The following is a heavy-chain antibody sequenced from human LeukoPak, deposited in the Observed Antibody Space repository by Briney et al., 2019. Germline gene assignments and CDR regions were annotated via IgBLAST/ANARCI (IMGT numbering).Heavy chain of an antibody. D-gene: IGHD1-26*01. V-gene: IGHV1-46*01. CDR3: ARGGELPDY. CDR2: INPGGGGT. CDR1: GYTFTNHY. J-gene: IGHJ4*02. Sequence: ASVKVSCKASGYTFTNHYMHWVRQAPGQGLEWMGKINPGGGGTTYAQKFQGRVTMTRDTSTSTVYMELSSLRSEDTAVYYCARGGELPDYWGQGTLVTVSS.